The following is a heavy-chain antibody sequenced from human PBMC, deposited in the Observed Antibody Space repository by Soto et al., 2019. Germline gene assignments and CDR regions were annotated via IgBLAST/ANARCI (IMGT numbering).Heavy chain of an antibody. D-gene: IGHD2-2*01. J-gene: IGHJ6*02. V-gene: IGHV1-69*13. CDR3: AREAPYCNSDTCPKFYDMDV. CDR1: GGTFGSYA. CDR2: IIPILNSP. Sequence: ASVTVSCKASGGTFGSYAITWVRRAPGQGLEWLGGIIPILNSPAYAQKFQARVVITADEITNTAYMELNSLRFDDTAVYYCAREAPYCNSDTCPKFYDMDVWGQGTTVTVSS.